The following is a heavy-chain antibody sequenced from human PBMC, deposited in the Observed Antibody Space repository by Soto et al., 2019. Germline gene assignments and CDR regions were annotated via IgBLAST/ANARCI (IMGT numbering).Heavy chain of an antibody. Sequence: GESLKISCKGSGYSFTSYWIGWVRQMPGKGLEWMGIIYPGDSDTRYSPSFQGQVTISADKSISTAYLQWSSLKASDTAMYYCARSATNRVRGYYYYGMDVWGQGTTVTVSS. CDR2: IYPGDSDT. D-gene: IGHD3-10*01. CDR1: GYSFTSYW. CDR3: ARSATNRVRGYYYYGMDV. J-gene: IGHJ6*02. V-gene: IGHV5-51*01.